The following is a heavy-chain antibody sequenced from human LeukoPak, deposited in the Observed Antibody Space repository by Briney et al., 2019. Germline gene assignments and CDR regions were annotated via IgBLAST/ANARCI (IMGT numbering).Heavy chain of an antibody. Sequence: PGRSLRLSCAASGFTFDDYAMHWVRQAPGKGLEWVSGISWNSGSIGYADSVKGRFTISRDNSKNTLYLQMNSLRAEDTAVYFCSRGGDAFDLWGQGTMVTISS. D-gene: IGHD3-10*01. CDR1: GFTFDDYA. J-gene: IGHJ3*01. CDR2: ISWNSGSI. V-gene: IGHV3-9*01. CDR3: SRGGDAFDL.